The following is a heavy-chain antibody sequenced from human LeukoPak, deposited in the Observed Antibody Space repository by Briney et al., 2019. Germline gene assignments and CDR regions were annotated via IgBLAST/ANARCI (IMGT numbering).Heavy chain of an antibody. D-gene: IGHD2-2*01. CDR1: GGSISSGGYS. CDR2: IYHSGST. V-gene: IGHV4-30-2*01. CDR3: ARRVDYCSSTSCSNYFDY. J-gene: IGHJ4*02. Sequence: PSETLSLTCAVSGGSISSGGYSWSWIRQPPGKGLEWIGYIYHSGSTYYSPSLKSRVTISVGRSKNQFSLKLSSVTAADTAVYYCARRVDYCSSTSCSNYFDYWGQGTLVTVSS.